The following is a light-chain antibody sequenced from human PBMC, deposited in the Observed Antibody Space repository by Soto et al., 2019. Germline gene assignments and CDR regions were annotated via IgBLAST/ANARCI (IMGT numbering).Light chain of an antibody. CDR3: GSYASATLI. CDR1: SSDIGAYDY. CDR2: EVR. Sequence: QSALTQPASVSGSPGQSITISCTGTSSDIGAYDYVSWFQQYSGKAPTLIIYEVRFRPSGVSSRCSGSKSGNTASLTISGLQTEDEADYYCGSYASATLIFGGGTKVTVL. J-gene: IGLJ2*01. V-gene: IGLV2-14*03.